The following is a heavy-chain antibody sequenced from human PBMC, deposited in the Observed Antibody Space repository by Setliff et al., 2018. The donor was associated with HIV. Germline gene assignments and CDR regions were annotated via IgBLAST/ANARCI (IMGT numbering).Heavy chain of an antibody. Sequence: GASVKVSCKPSGYAFTDYSIHWVRQAPGQGLEWVGRINPDSRGTNYAQTFQGRVTMTRDTSVSTAYVEVIRLRSDDTAVYFCASAGDPGSPPLDYWGQGTLVTVSS. V-gene: IGHV1-2*06. D-gene: IGHD1-26*01. CDR3: ASAGDPGSPPLDY. J-gene: IGHJ4*02. CDR1: GYAFTDYS. CDR2: INPDSRGT.